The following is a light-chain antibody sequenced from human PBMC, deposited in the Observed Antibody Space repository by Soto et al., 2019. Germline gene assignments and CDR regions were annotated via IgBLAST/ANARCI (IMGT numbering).Light chain of an antibody. CDR3: QQYGSLPRT. J-gene: IGKJ1*01. CDR2: GAS. V-gene: IGKV3-20*01. CDR1: QSFTSNY. Sequence: EIVLTQSPGTLSLSPGERATLCCRASQSFTSNYLAWYQQKRGQAPRLLIYGASSRATGIPDRFSGSGSGTDFTLTITRLEPEDFAVYYCQQYGSLPRTFGQGTKVEIK.